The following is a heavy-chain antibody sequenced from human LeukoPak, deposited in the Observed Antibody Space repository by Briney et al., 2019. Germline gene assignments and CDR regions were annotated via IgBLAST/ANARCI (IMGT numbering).Heavy chain of an antibody. D-gene: IGHD6-6*01. J-gene: IGHJ4*02. CDR2: ISSSSSYI. V-gene: IGHV3-21*01. CDR1: GFTFSSYS. Sequence: PGGSLRLSCAASGFTFSSYSMNWVRQAPGKGLEWVSSISSSSSYIYYADSVKGRFTISRDNAKNSLYLQMNSLRAEDTAVYYCAKGIAARPGIDYWGQGTLVTVSS. CDR3: AKGIAARPGIDY.